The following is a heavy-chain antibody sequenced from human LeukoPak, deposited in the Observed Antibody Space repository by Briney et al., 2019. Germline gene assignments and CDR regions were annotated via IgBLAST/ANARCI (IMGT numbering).Heavy chain of an antibody. D-gene: IGHD5-18*01. CDR3: ARVGGENSGYRYYFDF. J-gene: IGHJ4*02. CDR1: GGSFSGYY. CDR2: INHSGST. V-gene: IGHV4-34*01. Sequence: SETLSLTCAVDGGSFSGYYWSWIRQPPGKGLEWIGEINHSGSTNYNPSLKSRVTISVDTSKNQFSLKLNSVTAADTAVYYCARVGGENSGYRYYFDFWGQGTLVTVSS.